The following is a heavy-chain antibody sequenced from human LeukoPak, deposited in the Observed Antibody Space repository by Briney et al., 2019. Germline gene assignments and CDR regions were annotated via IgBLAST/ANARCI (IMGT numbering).Heavy chain of an antibody. J-gene: IGHJ5*02. Sequence: GGSLRLSCAASGFTLSSYSMNWVRQAPGKGPEWISYIDSDTYGNTIYYPHTVKGRFTISRDNAKNSLYLQMDSLRDEDTAVYYCARADYSNYANWFDPWGQGTLVTVSS. V-gene: IGHV3-48*02. CDR3: ARADYSNYANWFDP. CDR2: IDSDTYGNTI. D-gene: IGHD4-11*01. CDR1: GFTLSSYS.